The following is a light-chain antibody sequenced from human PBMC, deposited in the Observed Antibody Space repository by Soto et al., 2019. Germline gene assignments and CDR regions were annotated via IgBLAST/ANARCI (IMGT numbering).Light chain of an antibody. V-gene: IGKV1-39*01. J-gene: IGKJ5*01. CDR2: TAS. CDR1: QSILTW. CDR3: QQSYSTPIS. Sequence: DIQMTQSPSSLSASVVDRVTITCRASQSILTWLAWYQQKPGKAPNLLMYTASNLQSGVPSRFSGSGSGTDFTLTISSLQPEDFATYYCQQSYSTPISFGQGTRLEIK.